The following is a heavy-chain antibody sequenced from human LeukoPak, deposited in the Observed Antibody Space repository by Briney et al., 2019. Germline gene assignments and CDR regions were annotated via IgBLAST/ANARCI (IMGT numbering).Heavy chain of an antibody. Sequence: GESLKISCTGSGYSFSSYWIAWVRQMPGKGLEWMGIISPGGSDTRYSPSFQGQVTISADKSISTAYLQWSSLKASDTAIYYCARRSDSSGYYRAFDYWGQGTLVTVSS. V-gene: IGHV5-51*01. CDR3: ARRSDSSGYYRAFDY. J-gene: IGHJ4*02. D-gene: IGHD3-22*01. CDR1: GYSFSSYW. CDR2: ISPGGSDT.